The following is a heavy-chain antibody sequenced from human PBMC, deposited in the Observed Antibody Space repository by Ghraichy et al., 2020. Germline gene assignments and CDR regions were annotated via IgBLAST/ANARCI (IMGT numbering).Heavy chain of an antibody. CDR1: GFSFSDYY. J-gene: IGHJ4*02. Sequence: LSLTCAASGFSFSDYYMSWIRQAPGKGLEWSSYIDPSGTTIDYADSVKGRFTISRDNAKNSLYLQLNSLRAEDTAVYYCARDRYDSSGYGGWTTDYWGQGTLVTVSS. V-gene: IGHV3-11*01. CDR2: IDPSGTTI. D-gene: IGHD3-22*01. CDR3: ARDRYDSSGYGGWTTDY.